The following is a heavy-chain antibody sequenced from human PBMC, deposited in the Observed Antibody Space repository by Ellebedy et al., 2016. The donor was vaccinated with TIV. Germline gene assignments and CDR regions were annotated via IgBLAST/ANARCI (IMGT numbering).Heavy chain of an antibody. J-gene: IGHJ4*02. CDR3: AREVWYPAS. V-gene: IGHV3-7*01. CDR2: TKQDGSEK. Sequence: PGGSLRLSCAASGFTFSSYWMSWVRLAAGKGLEWVANTKQDGSEKCYVDSVMGRFTISRDNAKNTLYLQMNGLRAEDTAVYYCAREVWYPASWGQGTLVTVSS. D-gene: IGHD6-13*01. CDR1: GFTFSSYW.